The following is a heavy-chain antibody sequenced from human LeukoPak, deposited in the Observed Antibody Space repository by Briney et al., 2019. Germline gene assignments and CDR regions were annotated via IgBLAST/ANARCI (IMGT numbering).Heavy chain of an antibody. CDR1: GYTFTNYG. J-gene: IGHJ4*02. CDR2: ISAYNGNT. CDR3: ARAYDSSGYRYFDF. Sequence: ASVKVSCKASGYTFTNYGISWVRQAPGQGLEWMGWISAYNGNTDYAQNLQGRVTMTTDTLTSTAYMELRSLRSDDTAVYYCARAYDSSGYRYFDFWGQGTLVTVSS. D-gene: IGHD3-22*01. V-gene: IGHV1-18*01.